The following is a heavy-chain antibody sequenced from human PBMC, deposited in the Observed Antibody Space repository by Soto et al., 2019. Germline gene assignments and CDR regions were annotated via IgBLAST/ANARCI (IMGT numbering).Heavy chain of an antibody. J-gene: IGHJ4*02. V-gene: IGHV3-23*01. D-gene: IGHD3-3*01. CDR1: GFTFSSYA. CDR3: AKDRTYYDFWSGYYPHLYFDY. CDR2: ISGSGGST. Sequence: PGGSLRLSCAASGFTFSSYAMSWVRQAPGKGLEWVSAISGSGGSTYYADSVKGRFTISRDNSKNTLYLQMNSLRAEDTAVYYCAKDRTYYDFWSGYYPHLYFDYWGQGTLVTVSS.